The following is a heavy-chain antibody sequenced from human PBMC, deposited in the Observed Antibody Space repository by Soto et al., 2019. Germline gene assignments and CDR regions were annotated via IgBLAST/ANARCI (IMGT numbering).Heavy chain of an antibody. D-gene: IGHD7-27*01. CDR1: GFTFSSYG. V-gene: IGHV3-30*18. CDR2: ISYDGSNK. CDR3: AKDAFYPGTAWGHNFDY. J-gene: IGHJ4*02. Sequence: GGSLRLSCAASGFTFSSYGMHWVRQAPGKGLEWVAVISYDGSNKYYADSVKGRFTISRDNSKNTLYLQMNSLRAEDTAVYYCAKDAFYPGTAWGHNFDYWGQGTLVTVSS.